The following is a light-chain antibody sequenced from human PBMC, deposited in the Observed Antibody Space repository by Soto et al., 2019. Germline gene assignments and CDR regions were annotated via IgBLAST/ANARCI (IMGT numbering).Light chain of an antibody. CDR2: DVN. CDR1: SSDVGGYKY. J-gene: IGLJ3*02. V-gene: IGLV2-11*01. CDR3: CAYAGSYTSL. Sequence: QSALTEPRSVSESPGQSVTISCSGTSSDVGGYKYVSWYQQHPGEAPKLMIYDVNKRPSGVPDRFSGSKSGSTASLTISGLQAEDEADYYCCAYAGSYTSLFGGGTKVTVL.